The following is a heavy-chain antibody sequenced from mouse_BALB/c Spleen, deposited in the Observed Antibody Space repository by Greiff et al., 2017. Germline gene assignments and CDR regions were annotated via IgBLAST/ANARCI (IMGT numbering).Heavy chain of an antibody. CDR3: ARDWGTTATAMDY. D-gene: IGHD1-2*01. J-gene: IGHJ4*01. Sequence: QVQLKESGPGLVAPSQSLSITCTVSGFSLTSYGVHWVRQPPGKGLEWLGVIWAGGSTNYNSALMSRLSISKDNSKSQVFLKMNSLQTDDTAMYYCARDWGTTATAMDYWGQGTSVTVSS. CDR1: GFSLTSYG. V-gene: IGHV2-9*02. CDR2: IWAGGST.